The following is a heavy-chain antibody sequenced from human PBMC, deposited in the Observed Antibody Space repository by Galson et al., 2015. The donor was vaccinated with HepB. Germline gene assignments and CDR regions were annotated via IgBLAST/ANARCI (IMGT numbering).Heavy chain of an antibody. J-gene: IGHJ5*02. CDR1: GFTFSSYA. D-gene: IGHD3-3*01. CDR3: AKGTIFGVVILDWFDP. CDR2: ISGGGGST. V-gene: IGHV3-23*01. Sequence: PLRLSCAASGFTFSSYAMSWVRHAPGKGLEWVSPISGGGGSTYYADSVKGRFTISRDNSKNTLYLQMNSLRAEDTAVYYCAKGTIFGVVILDWFDPWGQGTLVTVSS.